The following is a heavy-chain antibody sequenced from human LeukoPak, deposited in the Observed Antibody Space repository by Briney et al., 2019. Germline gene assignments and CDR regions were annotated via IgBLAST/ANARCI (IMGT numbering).Heavy chain of an antibody. CDR3: AREGNYYYYYMDV. V-gene: IGHV3-48*04. CDR2: ISSSSSTI. Sequence: PGGSLRLSCAASGFTFSSYSMNWVRQAPGKGLEWVSYISSSSSTIYYADSVKGRFTISRDNAKNSLYLQMNSLRAEDTAVYYCAREGNYYYYYMDVWGKGTTVTVSS. J-gene: IGHJ6*03. CDR1: GFTFSSYS.